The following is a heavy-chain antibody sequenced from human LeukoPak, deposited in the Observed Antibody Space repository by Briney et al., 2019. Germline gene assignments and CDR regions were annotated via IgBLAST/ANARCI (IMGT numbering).Heavy chain of an antibody. CDR2: ISYDGSNK. CDR1: GFTFSSYA. V-gene: IGHV3-30-3*01. D-gene: IGHD6-19*01. J-gene: IGHJ5*01. Sequence: SGGSLRLSCAASGFTFSSYAMHWVRQAPGKGLEWVAVISYDGSNKYYADSVKGRFTISRDNSKNTLYLQMNSLRAEDTAVYYCVRRGSTGWYDSWGQGTLVTVSS. CDR3: VRRGSTGWYDS.